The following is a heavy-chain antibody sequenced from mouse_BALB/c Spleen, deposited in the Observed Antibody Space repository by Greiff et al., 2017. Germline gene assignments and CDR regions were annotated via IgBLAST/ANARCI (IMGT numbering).Heavy chain of an antibody. CDR2: ISNGGGST. CDR1: GFTFSSYT. Sequence: EVQLVESGGGLVQPGGSLKLSCAASGFTFSSYTMSWVRQTPEKRLEWVAYISNGGGSTYYPDTVKGRFTISRDNAKNTLYLQMSSLKSEDTAMYYCARWLPSYAMDYWGQGTSVTVSS. D-gene: IGHD2-2*01. V-gene: IGHV5-12-2*01. CDR3: ARWLPSYAMDY. J-gene: IGHJ4*01.